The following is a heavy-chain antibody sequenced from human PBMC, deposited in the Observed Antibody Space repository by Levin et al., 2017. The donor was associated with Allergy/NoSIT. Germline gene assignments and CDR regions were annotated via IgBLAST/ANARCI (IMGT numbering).Heavy chain of an antibody. Sequence: TSETLSLTCAVSGGSISSGGYSWSWIRQPPGKGLEWIGNIYLSGSTYYNPSLKSRVPISVDRSKNQFSLNLSSVTAAATAVYYCARVAGYSYGYCFDYWGQGTLVTVSS. V-gene: IGHV4-30-2*01. CDR2: IYLSGST. J-gene: IGHJ4*02. CDR3: ARVAGYSYGYCFDY. D-gene: IGHD5-18*01. CDR1: GGSISSGGYS.